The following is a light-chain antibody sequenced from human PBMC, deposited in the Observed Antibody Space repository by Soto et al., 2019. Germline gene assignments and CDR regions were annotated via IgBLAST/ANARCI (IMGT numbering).Light chain of an antibody. CDR2: GSS. CDR1: SSNIGAGYD. J-gene: IGLJ2*01. V-gene: IGLV1-40*01. Sequence: QSVLTQPPSVSGAPGQRVTISCTGSSSNIGAGYDVHWYQHLSGTAPKLLIHGSSNRPSGVRPSGVPDRFSGSKSGTSASLAVTGLQPEDEADYYCQSYDSSLGVVFGGGTKVTVL. CDR3: QSYDSSLGVV.